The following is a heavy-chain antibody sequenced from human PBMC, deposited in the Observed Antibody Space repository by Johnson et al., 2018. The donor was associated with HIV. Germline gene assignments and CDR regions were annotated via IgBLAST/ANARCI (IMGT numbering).Heavy chain of an antibody. Sequence: QVQLVESGGGVVQPGRSLRLSCAASGFTFSSYAMHWVRQAPGKGLEWVAVISYDGSNKYYADSVKGRFTISRDNSKTTLYMQMKSLRAEDTAVYYCARGSPYYNFWSGYVDAFDIWGQGTMVTVSS. D-gene: IGHD3-3*01. J-gene: IGHJ3*02. CDR2: ISYDGSNK. CDR3: ARGSPYYNFWSGYVDAFDI. CDR1: GFTFSSYA. V-gene: IGHV3-30-3*01.